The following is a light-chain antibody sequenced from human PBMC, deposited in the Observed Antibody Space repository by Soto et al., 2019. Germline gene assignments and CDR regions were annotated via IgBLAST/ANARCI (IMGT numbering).Light chain of an antibody. J-gene: IGKJ3*01. V-gene: IGKV3-15*01. Sequence: ELVMTQSPATLSVSPGERATLSCRASQSVSSNLAWYQQKPGQGPRLLIYGASTRATGITARFCGSGSGTEFTLTISSLPTEDFAVYYCQQHNNRPPITCGPGTKVDIK. CDR1: QSVSSN. CDR3: QQHNNRPPIT. CDR2: GAS.